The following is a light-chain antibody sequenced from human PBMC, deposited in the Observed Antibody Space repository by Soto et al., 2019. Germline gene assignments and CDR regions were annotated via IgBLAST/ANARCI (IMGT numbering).Light chain of an antibody. J-gene: IGKJ4*01. CDR3: QQYNAYSLT. Sequence: DIQMTQSPSTLSASVGDRVTITCRASHSLNSELAWYQQKPGKAPKLLIYQASSLKGGVPYRFTGTGSGTEFTLTISSLQPDDSATYYCQQYNAYSLTFGGGTKVEIK. CDR1: HSLNSE. CDR2: QAS. V-gene: IGKV1-5*03.